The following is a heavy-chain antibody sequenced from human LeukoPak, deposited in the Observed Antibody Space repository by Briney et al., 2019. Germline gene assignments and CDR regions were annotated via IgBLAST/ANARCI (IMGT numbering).Heavy chain of an antibody. Sequence: ASETLSLTCTVSGGFISSSSYYWGWIRQPPGKGLEWIGSIYYSGSTYYNPSLKSRVTISVDTSKNQFSLKLSSVTAADTAVYYCAREPSHLRAIDYWGQGTLVTVSS. V-gene: IGHV4-39*02. D-gene: IGHD4-17*01. CDR3: AREPSHLRAIDY. CDR2: IYYSGST. CDR1: GGFISSSSYY. J-gene: IGHJ4*02.